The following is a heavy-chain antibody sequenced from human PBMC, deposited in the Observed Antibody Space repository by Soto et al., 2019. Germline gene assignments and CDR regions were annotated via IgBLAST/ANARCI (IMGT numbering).Heavy chain of an antibody. V-gene: IGHV5-10-1*01. Sequence: GESLRISCQGSGYSFTSYWIGWVRQRPGKGLEWMGRINPSDSYTTYSPSFQGHVTISTDKSFSTAYLQWSGLKASDTAMYYCARLGYCTGTSCYTFDSWGQGTLVTVSS. J-gene: IGHJ4*02. D-gene: IGHD2-2*02. CDR3: ARLGYCTGTSCYTFDS. CDR1: GYSFTSYW. CDR2: INPSDSYT.